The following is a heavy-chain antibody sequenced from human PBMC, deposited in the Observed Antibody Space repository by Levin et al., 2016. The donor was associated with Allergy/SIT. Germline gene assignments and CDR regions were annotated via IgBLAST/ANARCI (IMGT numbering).Heavy chain of an antibody. D-gene: IGHD3-3*02. CDR2: ISYDGSNK. CDR3: ARDLNLIAFLNAFDI. Sequence: VRQAPGKGLEWVAVISYDGSNKYYADSVKGRFTISRDNSKNTLYLQMNSLRAEDTAVYYCARDLNLIAFLNAFDIWGQGTMVTVSS. J-gene: IGHJ3*02. V-gene: IGHV3-30*04.